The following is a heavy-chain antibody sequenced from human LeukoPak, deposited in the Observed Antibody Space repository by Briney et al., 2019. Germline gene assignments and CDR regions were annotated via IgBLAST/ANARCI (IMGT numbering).Heavy chain of an antibody. CDR3: ARDYYGDSYFDY. CDR2: ISSSSSYI. V-gene: IGHV3-21*04. CDR1: GFTFSSYS. D-gene: IGHD4-17*01. Sequence: PGGSLRLSCAASGFTFSSYSMNWVRQAPGKGLEWVSSISSSSSYIYYADSVKGRFTISRDNAKNSLYLQMNSLRAEGTALYYCARDYYGDSYFDYWGQGTLVTVSS. J-gene: IGHJ4*02.